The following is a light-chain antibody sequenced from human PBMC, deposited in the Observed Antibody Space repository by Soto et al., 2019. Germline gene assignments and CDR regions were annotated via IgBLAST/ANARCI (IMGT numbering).Light chain of an antibody. Sequence: QSVLTQPRSVSGSPGQSVTISCTGTSSDVGAYNYVSWYQHHPGKAPKLMVYEVNKRPSGVPDRFSGSKSGNTASLTVSGLQAEDEADYYCTSHAGTINFPYIFGTGTKVTVL. CDR2: EVN. CDR3: TSHAGTINFPYI. V-gene: IGLV2-8*01. J-gene: IGLJ1*01. CDR1: SSDVGAYNY.